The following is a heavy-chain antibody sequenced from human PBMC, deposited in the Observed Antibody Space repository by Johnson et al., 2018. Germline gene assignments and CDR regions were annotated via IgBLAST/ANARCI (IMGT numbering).Heavy chain of an antibody. V-gene: IGHV3-11*01. Sequence: QVQLVQSGGGLVKPGGSLRLSCAASGFTFSDYYMNWMRQAPGKGLEWISYISATGSTIYYADSVKGRFTISRDNAKNSLYLQMNSLRAEDTAVYYCVGDAAFLSYSYYYGVGVWGQGTTVTVSS. CDR1: GFTFSDYY. J-gene: IGHJ6*02. D-gene: IGHD2-15*01. CDR2: ISATGSTI. CDR3: VGDAAFLSYSYYYGVGV.